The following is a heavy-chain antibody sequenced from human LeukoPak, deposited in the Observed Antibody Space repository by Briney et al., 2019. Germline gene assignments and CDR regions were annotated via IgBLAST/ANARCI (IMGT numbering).Heavy chain of an antibody. V-gene: IGHV4-39*01. J-gene: IGHJ6*03. CDR3: ARLIVEGYYYYYYYMDV. CDR2: IYYSGSS. D-gene: IGHD2-21*01. CDR1: GGSISSSSSY. Sequence: SETLSLTCSVSGGSISSSSSYWGWIRQPPGKGLEWIGSIYYSGSSFDNPALKSRVTISVDTSKNQFSLKLSSVTAADTAVYYCARLIVEGYYYYYYYMDVWGKGTTVTISS.